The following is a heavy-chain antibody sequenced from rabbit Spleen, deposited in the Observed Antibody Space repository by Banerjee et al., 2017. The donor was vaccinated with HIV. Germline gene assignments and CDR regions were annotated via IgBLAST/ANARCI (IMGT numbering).Heavy chain of an antibody. V-gene: IGHV1S45*01. D-gene: IGHD1-1*01. CDR2: IEVGSSGFS. CDR1: GVSFKFSSY. J-gene: IGHJ6*01. Sequence: QEQLEESGGGLVKPGASLTLTCTASGVSFKFSSYMCWVRQAPGKGLEWIACIEVGSSGFSYFATWAKGRFTISETSSTTVTLQVTRLTAADTATYFCARDTSSSFSSYGMDLWGPGTLVTVS. CDR3: ARDTSSSFSSYGMDL.